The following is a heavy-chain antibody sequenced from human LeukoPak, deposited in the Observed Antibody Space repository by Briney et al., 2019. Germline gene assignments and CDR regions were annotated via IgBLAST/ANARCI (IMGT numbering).Heavy chain of an antibody. Sequence: RPWGSLRLSCAASGFTFSFYNMNWVRQAPGKGLEWVSYISRDSITTYYADSVKGRFTISRDNAKNSLYLQMNSLRDEDTAVYFCARDLLDYWGQGTLVTVSS. V-gene: IGHV3-48*02. CDR3: ARDLLDY. J-gene: IGHJ4*02. CDR1: GFTFSFYN. CDR2: ISRDSITT.